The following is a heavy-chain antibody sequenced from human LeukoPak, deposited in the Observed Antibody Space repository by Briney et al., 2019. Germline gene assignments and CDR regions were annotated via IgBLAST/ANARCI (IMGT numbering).Heavy chain of an antibody. J-gene: IGHJ4*02. D-gene: IGHD6-13*01. V-gene: IGHV3-64*01. CDR2: ISSNGGST. Sequence: GGSLRLSCAASGFTFSSYAMHWVRQAPGKGLEYVSAISSNGGSTCYANSVKGRFTISRDNSKNTLYLQMNSLRAEDTAVYYCAKDPDIAAAGYYFDYWGQGTLVTVSS. CDR3: AKDPDIAAAGYYFDY. CDR1: GFTFSSYA.